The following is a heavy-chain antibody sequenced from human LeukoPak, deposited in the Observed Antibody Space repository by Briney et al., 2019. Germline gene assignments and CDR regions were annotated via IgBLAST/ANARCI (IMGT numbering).Heavy chain of an antibody. CDR2: ISSSSSHI. V-gene: IGHV3-21*01. D-gene: IGHD2-21*02. CDR3: ARGYCGGDCYGD. Sequence: GGSLRLSCAASGFTFSSYTMKWVRQAPGKGLEYVSSISSSSSHIYYADSVKGRFTISRDNTKSSLYLQMNSLRAEDMAAYYCARGYCGGDCYGDWGQGTLVTVSS. J-gene: IGHJ1*01. CDR1: GFTFSSYT.